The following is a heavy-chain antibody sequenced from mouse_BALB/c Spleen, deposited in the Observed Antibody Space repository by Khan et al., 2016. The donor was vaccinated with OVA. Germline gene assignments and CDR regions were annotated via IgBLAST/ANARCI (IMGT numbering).Heavy chain of an antibody. J-gene: IGHJ4*01. D-gene: IGHD1-1*01. CDR1: GYTFTSYW. Sequence: DLVKPGASVKLSCKASGYTFTSYWINWIKQRPGQGLEWIGHIAPGSGSSYYNEMFKGMATLTVDTSSSTAYIQLSSLSSEDSAVYFCARSNYYVNSLYAMDYWGQGTSVTVSS. CDR2: IAPGSGSS. CDR3: ARSNYYVNSLYAMDY. V-gene: IGHV1S41*01.